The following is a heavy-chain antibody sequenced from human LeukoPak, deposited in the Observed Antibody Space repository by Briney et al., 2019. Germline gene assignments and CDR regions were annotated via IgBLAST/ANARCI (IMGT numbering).Heavy chain of an antibody. V-gene: IGHV1-46*01. D-gene: IGHD3-3*01. Sequence: ASVKVSCKASGYTFTSYGINWVRQAPGQGLEWMGIINPSGGSTSYAQKFQGRVTMTRDMSTSTVYMELSSLRSEDTAVYYCARAGGDYDFWSGRNWFDPWGQGTLVTVSS. CDR1: GYTFTSYG. CDR2: INPSGGST. J-gene: IGHJ5*02. CDR3: ARAGGDYDFWSGRNWFDP.